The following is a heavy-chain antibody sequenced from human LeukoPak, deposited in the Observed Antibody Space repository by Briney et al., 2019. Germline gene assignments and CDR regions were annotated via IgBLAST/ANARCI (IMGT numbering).Heavy chain of an antibody. V-gene: IGHV3-74*01. J-gene: IGHJ4*02. CDR3: AREILAPGKTLDY. Sequence: PGGSLRLSCAASGFTFSSYAMSWVRQVPGKGLVWVSRINDDGRYTVYADSVKGRFTISRDNAKDTLYLQMNSLRAEDTAVYYCAREILAPGKTLDYWGQGALVTVSS. CDR1: GFTFSSYA. CDR2: INDDGRYT.